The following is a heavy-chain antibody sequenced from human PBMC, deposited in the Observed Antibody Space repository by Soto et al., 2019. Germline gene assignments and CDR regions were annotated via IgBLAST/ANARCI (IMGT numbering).Heavy chain of an antibody. J-gene: IGHJ5*02. Sequence: GGSLRLSCAASGFTFSSYGMHWVRQAPGKGLEWVAVISYDGSNKYYADSVKGRFTISRDNSKNTLYLQMNSLRAEDTAVYYCAKDALRGGGYFTYWFDPWGQGTLVTVSS. CDR2: ISYDGSNK. V-gene: IGHV3-30*18. CDR1: GFTFSSYG. CDR3: AKDALRGGGYFTYWFDP. D-gene: IGHD5-12*01.